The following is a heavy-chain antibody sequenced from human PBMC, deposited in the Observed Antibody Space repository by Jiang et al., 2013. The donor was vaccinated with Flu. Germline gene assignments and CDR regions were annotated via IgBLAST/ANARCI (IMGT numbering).Heavy chain of an antibody. V-gene: IGHV1-69*01. CDR2: IIPNFATT. CDR3: AREERDTIFPYYMDV. D-gene: IGHD3-3*01. J-gene: IGHJ6*03. CDR1: GGTFNKYA. Sequence: SGAEVKKPGSSVKVSCKVSGGTFNKYAFSWVRQAPGQGLEWMGGIIPNFATTNYAQKFQARITITADESTSTAYMELSSLRSEDTAVYYCAREERDTIFPYYMDVWGKGTTVTVSS.